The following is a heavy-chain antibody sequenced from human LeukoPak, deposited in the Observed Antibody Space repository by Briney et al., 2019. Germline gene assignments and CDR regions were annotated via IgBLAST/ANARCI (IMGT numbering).Heavy chain of an antibody. CDR3: VKDRGVLRYFDWSLGGFDP. Sequence: GGSLRLSCSASGFTFSSYAMHWVRQAPGKGLGYVSAISSNGGSTYYADSVKGRFTISRDNSKNTLYLQMSSLRAEDTAVYYCVKDRGVLRYFDWSLGGFDPWGQGTLVTVSS. J-gene: IGHJ5*02. D-gene: IGHD3-9*01. V-gene: IGHV3-64D*06. CDR2: ISSNGGST. CDR1: GFTFSSYA.